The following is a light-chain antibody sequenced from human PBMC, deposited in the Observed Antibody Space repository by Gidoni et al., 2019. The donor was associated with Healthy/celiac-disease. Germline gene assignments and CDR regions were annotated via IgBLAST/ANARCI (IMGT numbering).Light chain of an antibody. J-gene: IGKJ2*01. CDR1: QSISSY. CDR3: QQSYSTLRYT. V-gene: IGKV1-39*01. Sequence: DRVTITCRASQSISSYLNWYQQKPGKDPTLLIYAASSLQSGVPSRFSGSGSGTDFTLTISSLQPEDFATYYCQQSYSTLRYTFGQGTKLEIK. CDR2: AAS.